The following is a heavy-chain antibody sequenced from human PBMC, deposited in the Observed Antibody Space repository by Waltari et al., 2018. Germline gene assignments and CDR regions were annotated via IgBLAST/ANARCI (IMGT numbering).Heavy chain of an antibody. J-gene: IGHJ4*02. D-gene: IGHD6-13*01. Sequence: QVQLQQWGAGLLKPSETLSLTCAVYGGSFSGYYWSWIRQPPGKGLEWIVEINHKARTTYNPSLKSRVTLSVDTSKNQFSLKLGSVTAAETAVYYCARGRWKQQLGPIDYWGQGTLVTVSS. V-gene: IGHV4-34*01. CDR2: INHKART. CDR1: GGSFSGYY. CDR3: ARGRWKQQLGPIDY.